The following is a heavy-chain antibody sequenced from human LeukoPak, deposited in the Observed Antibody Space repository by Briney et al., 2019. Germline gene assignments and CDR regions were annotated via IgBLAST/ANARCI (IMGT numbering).Heavy chain of an antibody. V-gene: IGHV3-30*18. J-gene: IGHJ4*02. CDR3: ANLYGDSGLDY. CDR2: ISYDGINK. D-gene: IGHD4-17*01. CDR1: GFTFSSYG. Sequence: PGGSLRLSCAASGFTFSSYGMHWVRRPPGKGLEWVAVISYDGINKYHADSVKGRFTISRDNSKNTLYLQMNSLRAEDTALYYCANLYGDSGLDYWGQETLVTVSS.